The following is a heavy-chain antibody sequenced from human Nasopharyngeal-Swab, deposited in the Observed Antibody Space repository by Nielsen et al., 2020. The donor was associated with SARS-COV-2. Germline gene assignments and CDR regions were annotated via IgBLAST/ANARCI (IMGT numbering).Heavy chain of an antibody. J-gene: IGHJ6*02. D-gene: IGHD6-13*01. V-gene: IGHV3-11*05. Sequence: GGSLRLSCAASGFTFSDYYMSWIRQAPGKGLEWVSYIDISSSYTNYADSVKGRFTISRDNAKNLLFLQMNSLRVEDTAVYYCAREQLAALGPFSMDVWGQGTTVTVSS. CDR1: GFTFSDYY. CDR2: IDISSSYT. CDR3: AREQLAALGPFSMDV.